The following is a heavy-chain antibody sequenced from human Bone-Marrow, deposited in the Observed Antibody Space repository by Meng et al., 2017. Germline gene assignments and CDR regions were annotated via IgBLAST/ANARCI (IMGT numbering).Heavy chain of an antibody. J-gene: IGHJ4*02. D-gene: IGHD1-26*01. CDR1: GFTFSSYA. Sequence: GGSLRLSCAASGFTFSSYAMHWVRQAPGKGLEWVSSISSSSSYIYYADSVKGRFTISRDNAKNSLYLQMNSLRAEDTAVYYCAKKGDYSGRSMNDYWGQGTLVTVSS. CDR2: ISSSSSYI. V-gene: IGHV3-21*04. CDR3: AKKGDYSGRSMNDY.